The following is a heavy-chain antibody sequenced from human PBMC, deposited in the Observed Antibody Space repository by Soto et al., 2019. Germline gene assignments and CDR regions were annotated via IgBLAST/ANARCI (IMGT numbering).Heavy chain of an antibody. Sequence: GGSLRLSCAASGFTFSSYGMHWVRQAPGKGLEWVAVIWYDGSNKYYADSVKGRFTISRDNSKNTLYLQMNSLRAEDTAVYYCARTTTVTTFGAFDIWGQGTMVTVSS. J-gene: IGHJ3*02. CDR1: GFTFSSYG. CDR3: ARTTTVTTFGAFDI. D-gene: IGHD4-17*01. V-gene: IGHV3-33*01. CDR2: IWYDGSNK.